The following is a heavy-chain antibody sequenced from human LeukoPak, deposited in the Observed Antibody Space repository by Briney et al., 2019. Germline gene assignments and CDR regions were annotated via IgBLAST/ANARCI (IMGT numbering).Heavy chain of an antibody. CDR3: ARTKAGTPDYFDY. Sequence: ASVTVSCKASGYTFTSYGISWVRQAPGQGLEWMGWISAYNGNTNYAQKLQGRVTMTTDTSTSTAYMELRRLRSDDAAVYYCARTKAGTPDYFDYWGQGTLVTVSS. CDR2: ISAYNGNT. CDR1: GYTFTSYG. D-gene: IGHD6-19*01. V-gene: IGHV1-18*04. J-gene: IGHJ4*02.